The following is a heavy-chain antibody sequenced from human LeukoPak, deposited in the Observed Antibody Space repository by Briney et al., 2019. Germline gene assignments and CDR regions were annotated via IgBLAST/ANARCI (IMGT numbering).Heavy chain of an antibody. V-gene: IGHV3-48*03. CDR3: AKDTDIVAWGADY. J-gene: IGHJ4*02. D-gene: IGHD5-12*01. CDR1: GFTFSSYE. CDR2: ISNSGNTI. Sequence: GGSLRLSCAASGFTFSSYEIVWVRQAPGKGLEWVSYISNSGNTIYYADSVKGRFTISRDNSKNTLYLQMNSLRAEDTAVYYCAKDTDIVAWGADYWGQGTLVTVSS.